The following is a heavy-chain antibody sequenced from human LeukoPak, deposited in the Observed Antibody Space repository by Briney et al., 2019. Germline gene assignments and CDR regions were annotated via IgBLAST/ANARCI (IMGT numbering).Heavy chain of an antibody. D-gene: IGHD1-26*01. CDR1: EFTFSSYW. J-gene: IGHJ4*02. CDR3: AKLTTTSDY. CDR2: INSDGSTT. Sequence: GGSLRLSCAASEFTFSSYWMHWVRQAPGKGLVWVSRINSDGSTTTYADYVKGRFTISRDNAKTSLYLQMNSLRAEDTAVYYCAKLTTTSDYWGQGTLVTVSS. V-gene: IGHV3-74*01.